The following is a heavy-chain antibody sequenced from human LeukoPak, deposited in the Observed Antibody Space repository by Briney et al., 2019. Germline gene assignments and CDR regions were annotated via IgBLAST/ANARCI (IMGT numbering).Heavy chain of an antibody. J-gene: IGHJ4*02. D-gene: IGHD1-1*01. CDR2: TYYRSKWYT. CDR3: ARSTGPIDY. CDR1: GDSVSINSAA. Sequence: SPTLSLTFAFSGDSVSINSAAWNWVRQSPPRGLELLGRTYYRSKWYTYYAVSFKSRISINRDTSKNQISLQLNSVTPEDTAVYYCARSTGPIDYWGQGTLVTVSS. V-gene: IGHV6-1*01.